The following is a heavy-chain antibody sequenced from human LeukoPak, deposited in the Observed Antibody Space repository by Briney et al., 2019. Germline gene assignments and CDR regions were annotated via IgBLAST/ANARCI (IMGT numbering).Heavy chain of an antibody. V-gene: IGHV3-48*01. CDR2: ISSSSSTI. CDR3: TTDTGIVLVPATTY. J-gene: IGHJ4*02. Sequence: GGSLRLSCAASGFTFSSYSMNWVRQAPGKGLEWVSYISSSSSTIYYADSVKGRFTISRDDSKNTLYLQMNSLKTEDTAMYYCTTDTGIVLVPATTYWGQGTLVTVSS. D-gene: IGHD2-2*01. CDR1: GFTFSSYS.